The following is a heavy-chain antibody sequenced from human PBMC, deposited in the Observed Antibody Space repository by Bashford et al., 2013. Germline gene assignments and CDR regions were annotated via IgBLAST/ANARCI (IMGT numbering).Heavy chain of an antibody. V-gene: IGHV3-74*01. CDR3: AGDPLTDNWLDP. J-gene: IGHJ5*02. Sequence: GGSLRLSCAASGFSFSGYYMIWIRQAPGKGLEWVSYITTDGSGTSYADSVKGRFTISRDNAKNTLYLQMNSLRAEDTAVYYCAGDPLTDNWLDPWGQGTLVTVSS. CDR2: ITTDGSGT. CDR1: GFSFSGYY.